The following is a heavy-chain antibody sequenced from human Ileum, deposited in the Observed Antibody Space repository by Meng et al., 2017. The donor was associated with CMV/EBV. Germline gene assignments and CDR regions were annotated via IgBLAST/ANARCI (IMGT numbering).Heavy chain of an antibody. V-gene: IGHV3-23*01. Sequence: GESLKISCAASGFTFSSYGVSWVRQAPGKGLEWVSAITGSGRTTYYADSVKGRFTISRDNSKNTLYLHMNSLRAEDTAVYYCAKIDQQQNYFDCWGQGKLV. J-gene: IGHJ4*02. CDR2: ITGSGRTT. CDR1: GFTFSSYG. CDR3: AKIDQQQNYFDC. D-gene: IGHD6-13*01.